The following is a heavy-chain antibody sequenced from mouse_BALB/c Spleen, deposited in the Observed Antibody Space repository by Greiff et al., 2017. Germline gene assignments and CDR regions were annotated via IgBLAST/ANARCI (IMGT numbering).Heavy chain of an antibody. CDR2: IWAGGST. V-gene: IGHV2-9*02. D-gene: IGHD2-3*01. CDR3: ARDRGWAWFAY. Sequence: VKLQESGPGLVAPSQSLSITCTVSGFSLTSYGVHWVRQPPGKGLEWLGVIWAGGSTNYNSALMSRLSSSKDNSKSQVFLKMNSLQTDDTAMYYCARDRGWAWFAYWGQGTLVTVSA. CDR1: GFSLTSYG. J-gene: IGHJ3*01.